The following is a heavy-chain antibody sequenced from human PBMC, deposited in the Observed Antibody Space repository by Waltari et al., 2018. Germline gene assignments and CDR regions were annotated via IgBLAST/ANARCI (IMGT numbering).Heavy chain of an antibody. CDR1: GLTLGGTA. CDR3: TTGIVELESERAAF. V-gene: IGHV3-73*01. Sequence: EVQVVESGGGFIQTGESLRLSCVASGLTLGGTAMEWVRQSPGKGLQWIGRVRSKHNNFATVYAESMRGRSMVSRNASMNTAYLQIDNVTPDDTAVYYCTTGIVELESERAAFWGRGVLVTVTS. J-gene: IGHJ4*02. D-gene: IGHD1-1*01. CDR2: VRSKHNNFAT.